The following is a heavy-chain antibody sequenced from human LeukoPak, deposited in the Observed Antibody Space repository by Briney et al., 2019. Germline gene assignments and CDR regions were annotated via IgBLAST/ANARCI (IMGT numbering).Heavy chain of an antibody. V-gene: IGHV4-61*02. CDR3: ARVTYRSDSSSAYYYPDY. Sequence: PSETLSLTCTVSGGSISSGSYYWSWVRQPAGKGLEWIGRIYTGGSTNYNPSLKSRVTISVDTSNNQFSLKLSSVTAADTAVYCCARVTYRSDSSSAYYYPDYWGQGTLVTVSS. D-gene: IGHD3-22*01. CDR1: GGSISSGSYY. J-gene: IGHJ4*02. CDR2: IYTGGST.